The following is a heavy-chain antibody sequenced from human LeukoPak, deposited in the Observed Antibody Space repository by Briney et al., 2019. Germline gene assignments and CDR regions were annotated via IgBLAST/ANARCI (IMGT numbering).Heavy chain of an antibody. V-gene: IGHV3-43D*03. CDR1: GFNLADYA. D-gene: IGHD5-18*01. CDR2: ISWVGGTT. J-gene: IGHJ4*02. Sequence: GGSLRLSCAASGFNLADYAMHWVRQAPGKGLEWVSLISWVGGTTYYVDSVKGRFTISRDNSKNSLYLQMNSLRAEDTALYYCTKARLGYSYGYFFDSWGQGTLVTVSS. CDR3: TKARLGYSYGYFFDS.